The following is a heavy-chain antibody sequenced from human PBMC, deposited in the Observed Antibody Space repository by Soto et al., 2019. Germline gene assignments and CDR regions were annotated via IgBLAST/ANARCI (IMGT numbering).Heavy chain of an antibody. J-gene: IGHJ3*02. D-gene: IGHD1-7*01. CDR2: TRNKANSYTT. CDR3: ARVYSWITGTTMDAFDI. CDR1: GFTFSDHY. Sequence: GGSLRLSCAASGFTFSDHYMDWVRQAPGKGLEWVGRTRNKANSYTTEYAASVKGRFTISRDDSKNSLYLQMNSLKTEDTAVYYCARVYSWITGTTMDAFDIWGQGTMVTVSS. V-gene: IGHV3-72*01.